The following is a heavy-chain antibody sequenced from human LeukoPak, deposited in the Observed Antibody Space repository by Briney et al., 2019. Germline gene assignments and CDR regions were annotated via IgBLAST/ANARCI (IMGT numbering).Heavy chain of an antibody. J-gene: IGHJ4*02. D-gene: IGHD3-9*01. Sequence: GGSLRLSCAASGFILSTYAMSWVRQAPGKGLEWVSGISGGGGGTYFADSVKGRFTISRDNSKNTLYLQMNSLRVEDTAVYYCAKDLDYDILTDYWGQGTLVTVSS. V-gene: IGHV3-23*01. CDR3: AKDLDYDILTDY. CDR2: ISGGGGGT. CDR1: GFILSTYA.